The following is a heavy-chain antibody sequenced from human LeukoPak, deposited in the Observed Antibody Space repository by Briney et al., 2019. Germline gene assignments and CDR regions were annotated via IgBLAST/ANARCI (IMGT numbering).Heavy chain of an antibody. Sequence: PGGSLRLSCAASGFTFSTYWMNWYRQAPGKGVEWVGNINQDASEINYVDSVRGRFTISRDNAKNSLHLQMNSLRAEDTAVYYCATDRDNSDWQKRFDSWGQGTLVTVSS. V-gene: IGHV3-7*01. D-gene: IGHD2-21*02. CDR3: ATDRDNSDWQKRFDS. J-gene: IGHJ4*02. CDR1: GFTFSTYW. CDR2: INQDASEI.